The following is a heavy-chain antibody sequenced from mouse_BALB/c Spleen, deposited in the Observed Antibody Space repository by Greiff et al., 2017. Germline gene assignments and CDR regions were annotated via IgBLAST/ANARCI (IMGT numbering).Heavy chain of an antibody. CDR2: IWSDGST. V-gene: IGHV2-6-2*01. Sequence: VHLVESGPDLVAPSQSLSITCTVSGFSLTSYGVHWVRQPPGKGLEWLVVIWSDGSTTYNSALKSRLSISKDNSKSQVFLKMNSLQTDDTAMYYCARHDGNYERYAMDYWGQGTSVTVSS. CDR3: ARHDGNYERYAMDY. D-gene: IGHD2-1*01. J-gene: IGHJ4*01. CDR1: GFSLTSYG.